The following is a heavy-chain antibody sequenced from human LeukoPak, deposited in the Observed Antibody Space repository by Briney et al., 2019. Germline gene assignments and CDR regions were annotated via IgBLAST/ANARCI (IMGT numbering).Heavy chain of an antibody. CDR1: GGSISRSSYY. Sequence: SETLSLTCTVSGGSISRSSYYWGWIRQPPGKGLEWIGSIYYRGSTYYNPSLKSRVTISVDTSKNQFSLKLSSVTAADTAVYYCAPMYSSGWPRPNWFDPWGQGTLVTVSS. CDR2: IYYRGST. CDR3: APMYSSGWPRPNWFDP. V-gene: IGHV4-39*01. D-gene: IGHD6-19*01. J-gene: IGHJ5*02.